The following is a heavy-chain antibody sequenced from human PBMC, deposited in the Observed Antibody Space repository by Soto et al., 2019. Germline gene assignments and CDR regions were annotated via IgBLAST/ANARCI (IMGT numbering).Heavy chain of an antibody. CDR3: ARLYYDYV. V-gene: IGHV3-48*02. J-gene: IGHJ6*02. D-gene: IGHD3-3*01. CDR1: GYDFRTYS. Sequence: GGSLRLSCRASGYDFRTYSMNWVRQAPGQGLEWIAYVSLDSDTIQYADSVKGRFTISRDDAENPLYLQMDSLRDEDTATYYCARLYYDYVWGQGTTVTV. CDR2: VSLDSDTI.